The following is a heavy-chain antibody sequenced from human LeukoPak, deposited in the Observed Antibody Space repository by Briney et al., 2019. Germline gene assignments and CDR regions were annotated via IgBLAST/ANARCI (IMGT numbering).Heavy chain of an antibody. V-gene: IGHV3-48*03. CDR3: ARSAITMVRGVIIPSYYMDV. J-gene: IGHJ6*03. CDR1: GFTFSSYE. D-gene: IGHD3-10*01. CDR2: ISSSGSTI. Sequence: GGSLRLSCAASGFTFSSYEMNWVRQAPGKGLEWVSYISSSGSTIYYADSVKGRFTISRDNAKNSLYLQMNSLRAEDTAAYYCARSAITMVRGVIIPSYYMDVWGKGTTVTVSS.